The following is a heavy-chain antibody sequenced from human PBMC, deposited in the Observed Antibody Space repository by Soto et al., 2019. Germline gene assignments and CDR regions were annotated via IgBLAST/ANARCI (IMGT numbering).Heavy chain of an antibody. D-gene: IGHD6-13*01. J-gene: IGHJ4*02. CDR3: ARDPRSIAAAAPFDY. CDR1: GGTFSSYA. CDR2: IITIFGTA. V-gene: IGHV1-69*12. Sequence: QVQLVQSGAEVKKPGSSVKVSCKASGGTFSSYAISWVRQAPGQGLEWMGGIITIFGTANYAQKFQGRVTITADEATSTAYMELSSLRSEDTAVYYCARDPRSIAAAAPFDYWGQGTLVTVSS.